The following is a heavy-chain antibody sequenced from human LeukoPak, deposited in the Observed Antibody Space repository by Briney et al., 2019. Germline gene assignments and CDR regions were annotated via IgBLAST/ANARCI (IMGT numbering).Heavy chain of an antibody. V-gene: IGHV4-59*01. CDR3: ARGRLPGGGIYYEGVL. CDR1: GGSISSYY. J-gene: IGHJ3*01. Sequence: SETLSLTCTVSGGSISSYYWSWIRQPPGKGLEWIGHIYYSGSTNYNPSLKGRVTMAIDTSRNQFSLKLTSVTAADTAVYYCARGRLPGGGIYYEGVLWGQGTMVTVSS. D-gene: IGHD1-26*01. CDR2: IYYSGST.